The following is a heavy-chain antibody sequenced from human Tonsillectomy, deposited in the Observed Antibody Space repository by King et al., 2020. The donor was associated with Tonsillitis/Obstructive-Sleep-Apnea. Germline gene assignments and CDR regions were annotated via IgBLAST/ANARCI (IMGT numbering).Heavy chain of an antibody. D-gene: IGHD5-18*01. CDR2: ISHDGGSK. Sequence: VQLVESGGGVVQPGRSLRLSCAASGFTFTTYHIHWVRQAPGKGLEWVAVISHDGGSKYYADSVRGRFTISRDNSKNTLYLQMDSLRAEDTAVYYCANARGSPPPHPTPAMASGGKGTT. V-gene: IGHV3-30*18. J-gene: IGHJ6*03. CDR1: GFTFTTYH. CDR3: ANARGSPPPHPTPAMAS.